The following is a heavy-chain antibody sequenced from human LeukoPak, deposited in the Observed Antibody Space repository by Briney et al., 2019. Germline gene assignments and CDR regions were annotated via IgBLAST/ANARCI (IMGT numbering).Heavy chain of an antibody. CDR3: VKDLVNFDY. V-gene: IGHV3-33*06. Sequence: PGRSLRLSCAASGFTFGSYGMHWVRQAPGKGLEWVAVIWYDGRNKYYGDSVKGRFTISRDNSKNTLYLQTNSLRAEDTAVYYCVKDLVNFDYWGQGTLVTVSS. D-gene: IGHD2-21*01. CDR2: IWYDGRNK. J-gene: IGHJ4*02. CDR1: GFTFGSYG.